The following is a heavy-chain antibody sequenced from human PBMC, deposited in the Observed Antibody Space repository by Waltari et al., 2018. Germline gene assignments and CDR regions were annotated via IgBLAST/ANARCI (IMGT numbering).Heavy chain of an antibody. D-gene: IGHD6-13*01. CDR1: GYTITRNY. J-gene: IGHJ4*02. CDR3: ATCPEEGIGGY. V-gene: IGHV1-2*02. CDR2: LNPNSGVT. Sequence: VQLVQSGAEVRESGASVKVSCKASGYTITRNYMHWVRRAPGQGLEWLGWLNPNSGVTNFAQKFQGRVTMTRDTSISTAYMELSGLTSDDTAVYYCATCPEEGIGGYWGQGTLVTVSS.